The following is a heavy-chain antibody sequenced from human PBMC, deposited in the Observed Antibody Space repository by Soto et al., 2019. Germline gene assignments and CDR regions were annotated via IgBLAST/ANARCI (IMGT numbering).Heavy chain of an antibody. V-gene: IGHV4-59*01. CDR3: ARDLKEYCSDGKCNWFDP. CDR1: DASLTTYY. J-gene: IGHJ5*02. D-gene: IGHD2-15*01. CDR2: ISYSGST. Sequence: SENLSLTCTVSDASLTTYYWSWIRHPPRKGLEWIGYISYSGSTDYNPSLKSRVTISFDASKNQISLQVRSATAADAAVYYCARDLKEYCSDGKCNWFDPWGQGTLVTVS.